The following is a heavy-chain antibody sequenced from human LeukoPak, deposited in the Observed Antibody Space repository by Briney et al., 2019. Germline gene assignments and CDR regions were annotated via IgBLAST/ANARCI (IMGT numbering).Heavy chain of an antibody. CDR3: ARGGDDFWSGYSYFDY. V-gene: IGHV4-61*02. CDR1: GGSISSGSYY. D-gene: IGHD3-3*01. Sequence: PSQTLSLTCTVSGGSISSGSYYWSWIRQPAGKGLEWIGRIYTSGSTNYNPSLKSRVTISVDTSTNQFSLKLSSVTAADTAVYYCARGGDDFWSGYSYFDYWGQGTLVTVSS. J-gene: IGHJ4*02. CDR2: IYTSGST.